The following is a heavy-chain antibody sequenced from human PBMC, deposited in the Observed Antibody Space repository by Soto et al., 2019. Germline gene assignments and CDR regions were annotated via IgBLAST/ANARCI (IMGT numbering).Heavy chain of an antibody. CDR3: ARDTITGILDY. Sequence: QVQLVQSGAEEKKPGASVKVSCKASGYTFTSYDMHWVRQAPGQRLEWMGWSNAGNGNTKYSQKFQGRVTITRDPSASTAYRGMGSLRSEDTAVYDCARDTITGILDYWGQGTLVTVSS. CDR2: SNAGNGNT. V-gene: IGHV1-3*05. CDR1: GYTFTSYD. J-gene: IGHJ4*02. D-gene: IGHD1-20*01.